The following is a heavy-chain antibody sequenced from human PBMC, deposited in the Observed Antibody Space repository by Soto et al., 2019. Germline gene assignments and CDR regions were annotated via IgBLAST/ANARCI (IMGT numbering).Heavy chain of an antibody. J-gene: IGHJ4*02. CDR2: IWYDGSNE. CDR1: GFTFSSCG. Sequence: QVQVVESGGGVVQPGRSLRLSCAASGFTFSSCGMHWVRQAPGKGLEWVATIWYDGSNEDYADSVKGRFTSSRDHSNNPPYLPSHSLRAEDRGLDDCARGAALRVFTRVIDYRGRGSLITVSS. V-gene: IGHV3-33*01. D-gene: IGHD3-10*01. CDR3: ARGAALRVFTRVIDY.